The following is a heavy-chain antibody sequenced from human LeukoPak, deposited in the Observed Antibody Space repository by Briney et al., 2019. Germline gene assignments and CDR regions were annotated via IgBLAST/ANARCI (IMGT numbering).Heavy chain of an antibody. CDR3: VKGGQDCSPTTCYYD. D-gene: IGHD2-2*01. CDR1: GFTFSSNA. CDR2: ISVSGVST. V-gene: IGHV3-23*01. J-gene: IGHJ4*02. Sequence: PGGSLRLSCAASGFTFSSNAMSWVRQAPGKGLEWVSAISVSGVSTYYADSVKGRFTISRDNSKNTGYLQMNSLRAEDTAVYYCVKGGQDCSPTTCYYDWGQGTLVTVSS.